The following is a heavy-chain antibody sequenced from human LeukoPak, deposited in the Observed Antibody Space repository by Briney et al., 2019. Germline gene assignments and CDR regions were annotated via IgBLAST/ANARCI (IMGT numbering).Heavy chain of an antibody. CDR1: GGSISSHY. V-gene: IGHV4-59*11. J-gene: IGHJ3*02. Sequence: SETLSLTCTVSGGSISSHYWSWIRQPPGKGLEWIGYIYYSGNTIYNTSLKSRVTISVDTSKNQFSLKLSSVTAADTAVYYCARAYVANSFDIWGQGTMVTVSS. D-gene: IGHD3-16*01. CDR2: IYYSGNT. CDR3: ARAYVANSFDI.